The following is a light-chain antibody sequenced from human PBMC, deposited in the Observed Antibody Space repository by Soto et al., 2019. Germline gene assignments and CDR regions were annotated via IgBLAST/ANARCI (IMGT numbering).Light chain of an antibody. V-gene: IGLV2-14*01. CDR2: DVI. CDR3: SSYTTRSTLV. J-gene: IGLJ2*01. CDR1: SSDVDNYNH. Sequence: QSALTQPASVSGSPGQSITISCTGTSSDVDNYNHVSWYQQHPGKAPKLMIYDVINRPSGVSNRFSGSKSGSTASLTISGLQAEDEADYYCSSYTTRSTLVFGGGTKVTVL.